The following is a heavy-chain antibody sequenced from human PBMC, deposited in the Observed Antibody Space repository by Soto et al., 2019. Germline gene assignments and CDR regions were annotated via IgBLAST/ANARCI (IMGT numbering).Heavy chain of an antibody. CDR2: IYYSGST. V-gene: IGHV4-59*01. Sequence: QVQLQESGPGLVKPSETLSLTCTVSGGSISSYYWSWIRQPPGKGLEWIGYIYYSGSTNYNPSLKSRVTISVATSKNQFSLKLSSVTAADTAVYYCARVGIWGSYRYRAFDIWGQGTMVTVSS. J-gene: IGHJ3*02. CDR3: ARVGIWGSYRYRAFDI. D-gene: IGHD3-16*02. CDR1: GGSISSYY.